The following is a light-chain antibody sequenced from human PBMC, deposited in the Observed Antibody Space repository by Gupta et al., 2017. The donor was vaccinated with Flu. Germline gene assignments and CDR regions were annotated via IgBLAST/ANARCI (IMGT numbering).Light chain of an antibody. Sequence: SALTQPASVSGSPGQSITSSCPGTSSDVGTYNLVSWSQQFPGNPHQLLIFEATKRTAGVSGLFSGSSSGVTASLTISVPQAEDEAHYYCCSYAGSNTFVFGSGTNVPVL. V-gene: IGLV2-23*01. CDR3: CSYAGSNTFV. J-gene: IGLJ1*01. CDR1: SSDVGTYNL. CDR2: EAT.